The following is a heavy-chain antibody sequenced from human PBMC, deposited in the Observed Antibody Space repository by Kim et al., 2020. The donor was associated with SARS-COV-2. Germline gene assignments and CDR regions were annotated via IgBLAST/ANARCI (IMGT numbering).Heavy chain of an antibody. J-gene: IGHJ4*02. CDR3: VRGSDYGPFYFDS. D-gene: IGHD4-17*01. CDR2: IYFTGDT. Sequence: SETLSLTCSVSRGSISSGGYYWSWFRQHPGKGLEWLGHIYFTGDTKSSPSVKSRLSISVDKSKNEYSLKLTSVTAAATAVYYCVRGSDYGPFYFDSWGRG. CDR1: RGSISSGGYY. V-gene: IGHV4-31*03.